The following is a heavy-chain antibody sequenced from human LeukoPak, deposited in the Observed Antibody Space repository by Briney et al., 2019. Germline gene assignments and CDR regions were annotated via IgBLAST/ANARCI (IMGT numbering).Heavy chain of an antibody. CDR2: ISHNGDTK. D-gene: IGHD6-13*01. V-gene: IGHV3-11*01. CDR3: ARDRHGYFDY. Sequence: AGSLRLSCAASGFTFSDHYMIWLRQAPGKGLESISYISHNGDTKDYADSVKGRLSISRDNAKSSLYLEMNSLRVEDTAVYYCARDRHGYFDYWGQGTLVTVSS. CDR1: GFTFSDHY. J-gene: IGHJ4*02.